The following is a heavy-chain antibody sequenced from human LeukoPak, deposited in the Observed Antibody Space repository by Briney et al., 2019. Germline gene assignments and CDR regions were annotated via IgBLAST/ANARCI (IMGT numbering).Heavy chain of an antibody. CDR2: ISGSGGST. V-gene: IGHV3-23*01. D-gene: IGHD3-10*01. CDR1: GLTFSSYW. CDR3: AKAPYYYGSGSYLDDY. Sequence: GGSLRLSCAGSGLTFSSYWMNWVRQAPGKGLEWVSAISGSGGSTYYADSVKGRFTISRDNSKNTLYLQMNSLRAEDTAVYYCAKAPYYYGSGSYLDDYWGQGTLVTVSS. J-gene: IGHJ4*02.